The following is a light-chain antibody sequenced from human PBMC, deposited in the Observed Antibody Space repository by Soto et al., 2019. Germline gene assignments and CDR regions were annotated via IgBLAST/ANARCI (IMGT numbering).Light chain of an antibody. CDR3: ATWDDSLNGWV. V-gene: IGLV1-44*01. CDR2: SND. J-gene: IGLJ3*02. CDR1: NSNIGRDT. Sequence: QPVLTQPPSASGTPGQRVTISCYGTNSNIGRDTVTWYQHLPGTAPKLLIYSNDQRPSGVPGRFSGSRSGTSASLAISGLQSEDEADYYCATWDDSLNGWVFGGGTKLTVL.